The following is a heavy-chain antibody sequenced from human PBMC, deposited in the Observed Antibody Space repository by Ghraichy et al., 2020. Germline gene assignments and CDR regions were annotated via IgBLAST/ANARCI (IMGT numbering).Heavy chain of an antibody. V-gene: IGHV3-30-3*01. CDR1: GFTFSTYT. J-gene: IGHJ6*02. Sequence: GGSLRLSCVASGFTFSTYTMYWVRQAPGKGLEWVAVISHDGTNKYYGDSVKGRFTISRDNSKSSLYLEMNSLRAEDTAVYYCSRYIKSSYWSYYYYPMEVWGQGTTVTDCS. CDR2: ISHDGTNK. CDR3: SRYIKSSYWSYYYYPMEV. D-gene: IGHD6-13*01.